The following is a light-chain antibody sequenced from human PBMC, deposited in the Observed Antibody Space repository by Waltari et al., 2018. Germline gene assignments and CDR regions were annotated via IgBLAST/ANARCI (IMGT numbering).Light chain of an antibody. J-gene: IGKJ5*01. CDR3: QQFGHSPIT. V-gene: IGKV3-20*01. Sequence: EVVLTQSPGTLSVSPGESAPLPCRASQSVSSGYLAWYQQKPGQAPRLVIYGASTRATGIPDRFSASGSGTDFTLTISRLEPEDFAVYYCQQFGHSPITFGQGSRLDNK. CDR2: GAS. CDR1: QSVSSGY.